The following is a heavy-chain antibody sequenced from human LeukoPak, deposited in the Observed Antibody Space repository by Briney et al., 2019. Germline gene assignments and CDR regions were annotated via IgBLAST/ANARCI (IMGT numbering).Heavy chain of an antibody. V-gene: IGHV3-7*01. CDR2: IKQDGSEK. CDR3: ARDVPGAHARSGYSYGRRDY. J-gene: IGHJ4*02. CDR1: EFTFNNYW. D-gene: IGHD5-18*01. Sequence: GGSLRLSCAASEFTFNNYWMSWVRQAPGKGLEWAANIKQDGSEKNYVDSVKGRFTIPRDNAKNSLYLQMNSLRAEDTAVYYCARDVPGAHARSGYSYGRRDYWGQGTLVTVSS.